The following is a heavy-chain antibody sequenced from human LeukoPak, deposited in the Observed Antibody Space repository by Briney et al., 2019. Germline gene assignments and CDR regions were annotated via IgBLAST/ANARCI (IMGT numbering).Heavy chain of an antibody. Sequence: GGSLRLSCAASGFTFNIYAIHWVCQAPGKGLEWVAHISYDGNNKYYADSVKGRFTISRDNSKNTLYLQMNTLRTEDTAVYYCARDRAKVGYELDYWGQGTLVTVSS. CDR1: GFTFNIYA. V-gene: IGHV3-30-3*01. J-gene: IGHJ4*02. D-gene: IGHD5-12*01. CDR2: ISYDGNNK. CDR3: ARDRAKVGYELDY.